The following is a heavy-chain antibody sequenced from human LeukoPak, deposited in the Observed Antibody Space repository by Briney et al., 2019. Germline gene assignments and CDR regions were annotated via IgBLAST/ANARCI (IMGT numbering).Heavy chain of an antibody. V-gene: IGHV1-46*01. J-gene: IGHJ4*02. Sequence: GASVKVSCKASGYTFTSYFMHWVRQAPGQGPEWMGLINPSGGSTSYAQKFQGRVTMTRDMSTNTVYMELRSLRSDDTAVYYCARLEVHYDILTGPPRYWGQGTLVTVSS. CDR1: GYTFTSYF. CDR2: INPSGGST. CDR3: ARLEVHYDILTGPPRY. D-gene: IGHD3-9*01.